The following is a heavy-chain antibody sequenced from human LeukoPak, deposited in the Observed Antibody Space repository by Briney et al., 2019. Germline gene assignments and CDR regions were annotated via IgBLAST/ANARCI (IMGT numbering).Heavy chain of an antibody. CDR2: IYYSGST. V-gene: IGHV4-39*07. Sequence: SETLSLTCTVSGGPINSNNYYWAWIRQPPGKGLEWIGSIYYSGSTYCNPSLKSRVTISVDTSKNQFSLKLSSVTAADTAVYYCARDRWGSDILTGSPRFDAFDIWGQGTMVTVSS. J-gene: IGHJ3*02. D-gene: IGHD3-9*01. CDR3: ARDRWGSDILTGSPRFDAFDI. CDR1: GGPINSNNYY.